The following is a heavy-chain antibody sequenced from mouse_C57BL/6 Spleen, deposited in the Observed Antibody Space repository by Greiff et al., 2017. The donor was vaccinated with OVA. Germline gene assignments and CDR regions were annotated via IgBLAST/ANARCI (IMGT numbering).Heavy chain of an antibody. J-gene: IGHJ1*03. Sequence: QVQLQQSGAELVRPGTSVKVSCKASGYAFTNYLIEWVKQRPGQGLEWIGVINPGSGGTNYNEKFKGKATLTADKSSSTAYMQLSSLTSEDSAVYFCARWYDYDGGYFDVWGTGTTVTVSS. D-gene: IGHD2-4*01. V-gene: IGHV1-54*01. CDR2: INPGSGGT. CDR3: ARWYDYDGGYFDV. CDR1: GYAFTNYL.